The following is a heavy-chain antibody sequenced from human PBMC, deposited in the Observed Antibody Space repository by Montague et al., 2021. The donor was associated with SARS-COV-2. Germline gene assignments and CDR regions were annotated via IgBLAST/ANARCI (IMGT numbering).Heavy chain of an antibody. J-gene: IGHJ4*02. CDR3: ARGYSSGWSYYFDY. CDR2: IYSGGST. Sequence: SLRLSCAASGFTFSSNYMSWVRQAPGKGLEWVSVIYSGGSTYYAXSVXGRFTISRDNSKNTLYLQMNSLSAEDTAVYYCARGYSSGWSYYFDYWGQGTLVTVSS. V-gene: IGHV3-66*01. CDR1: GFTFSSNY. D-gene: IGHD6-19*01.